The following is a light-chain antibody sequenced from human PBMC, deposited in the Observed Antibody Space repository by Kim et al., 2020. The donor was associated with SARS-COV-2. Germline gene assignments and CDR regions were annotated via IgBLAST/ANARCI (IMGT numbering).Light chain of an antibody. CDR3: QQTYSTPRT. V-gene: IGKV1-39*01. J-gene: IGKJ1*01. Sequence: DIQMTQSPSSLSASVGDRVTITCRASQYISSYLNWYQQKPGKAPNLLVYAASILQSGVPSRFSGSDSGSDFTLTINSLQPEDFATYYCQQTYSTPRTFGQGTKVEIK. CDR1: QYISSY. CDR2: AAS.